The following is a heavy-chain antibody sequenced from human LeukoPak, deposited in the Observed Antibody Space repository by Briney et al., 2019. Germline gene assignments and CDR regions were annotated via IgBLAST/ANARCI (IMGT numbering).Heavy chain of an antibody. D-gene: IGHD2-2*01. J-gene: IGHJ6*03. CDR2: IGSSGNT. Sequence: GGSLRLSCAPSGFTFSSYAMTWVRQAPGKGLEWVSAIGSSGNTFYADSVKGRFTISRDNSENTLYLQMNSLRAEDTALYYCAKGTSWISPYYYMDVWGTGTTVTVSS. V-gene: IGHV3-23*01. CDR3: AKGTSWISPYYYMDV. CDR1: GFTFSSYA.